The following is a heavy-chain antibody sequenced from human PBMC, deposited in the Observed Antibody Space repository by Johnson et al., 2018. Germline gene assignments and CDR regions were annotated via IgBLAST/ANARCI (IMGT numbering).Heavy chain of an antibody. J-gene: IGHJ4*02. D-gene: IGHD3-10*01. CDR2: VYYTGNT. Sequence: QVRLQESGPGLVKHSETLLLTCTVSGVSIGTYYWSWIRQSPERGLEWIGYVYYTGNTKYNPSLKSRVPLSVDTARAQVSLRLTAVTAAATAVYYGARGRYGELSPFDYWGQGTLVTVSS. V-gene: IGHV4-59*01. CDR3: ARGRYGELSPFDY. CDR1: GVSIGTYY.